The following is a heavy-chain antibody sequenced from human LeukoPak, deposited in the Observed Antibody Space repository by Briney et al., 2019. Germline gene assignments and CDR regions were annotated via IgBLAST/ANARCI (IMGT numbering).Heavy chain of an antibody. CDR1: GFTFSSYS. Sequence: GGSLSLSCAVSGFTFSSYSMTWVRQAPGKGLEWVSSISSSSSYIYYADSVKGRFTISRDNAKNSLYLQMNSLRAEDTAVYYCARDRDKTFDYWGQGTLVTVSS. V-gene: IGHV3-21*01. D-gene: IGHD3-9*01. J-gene: IGHJ4*02. CDR3: ARDRDKTFDY. CDR2: ISSSSSYI.